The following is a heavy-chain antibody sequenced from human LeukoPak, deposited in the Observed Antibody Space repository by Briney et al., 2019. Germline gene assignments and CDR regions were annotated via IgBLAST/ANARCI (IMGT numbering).Heavy chain of an antibody. J-gene: IGHJ3*02. V-gene: IGHV3-7*04. CDR3: ARAQLGTKYDAFDI. Sequence: GGSLRLSCAASGFTFSSYGMHWVRQAPGKGLEWVANIKQDGSEKYYVDSVKGRFTISRDNAKNSLYLQMNSLRAEDTAVYYCARAQLGTKYDAFDIWGQGTMVTVSS. D-gene: IGHD7-27*01. CDR1: GFTFSSYG. CDR2: IKQDGSEK.